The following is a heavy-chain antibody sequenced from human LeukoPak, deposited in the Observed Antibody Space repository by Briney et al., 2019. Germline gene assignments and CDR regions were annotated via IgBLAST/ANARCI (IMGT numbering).Heavy chain of an antibody. D-gene: IGHD7-27*01. CDR2: ISAYNGNT. CDR3: AITGRVSEFDY. CDR1: GGTFSSYA. V-gene: IGHV1-18*01. Sequence: ASVKVSCKASGGTFSSYAISWVRQAPGQGLEWMGWISAYNGNTNYAQKLQGRVTMTTDTSTSTAYMELRSLRSDDTAVYYCAITGRVSEFDYWGQGTLVTVSS. J-gene: IGHJ4*02.